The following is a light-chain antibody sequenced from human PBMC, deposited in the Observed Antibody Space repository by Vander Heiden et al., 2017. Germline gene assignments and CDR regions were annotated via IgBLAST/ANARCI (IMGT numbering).Light chain of an antibody. J-gene: IGLJ2*01. CDR2: DVT. V-gene: IGLV2-14*03. CDR1: SSDVGGYDF. Sequence: QSALTQPASVSGSPGQSITISCTGTSSDVGGYDFVSWYQQHPGKAPKLMIYDVTVRPSGVSNRFSGSKSGNTASLTISGLQAEDEADYDCSSYTGSSSLLFGGGTKLTVL. CDR3: SSYTGSSSLL.